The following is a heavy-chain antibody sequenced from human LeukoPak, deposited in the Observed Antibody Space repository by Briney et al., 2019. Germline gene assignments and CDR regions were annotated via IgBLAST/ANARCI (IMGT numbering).Heavy chain of an antibody. CDR3: AKHTAGTKALDY. D-gene: IGHD1-1*01. CDR1: GFTFTNYG. J-gene: IGHJ4*02. CDR2: ISGSGSST. V-gene: IGHV3-23*01. Sequence: GGSLRLHCAASGFTFTNYGISWVRQAPGKGLESFSSISGSGSSTFYADSVKGRFTISRDNSKNTLYLQMNSLRAEDTAVYYCAKHTAGTKALDYWGQGTLVTVSS.